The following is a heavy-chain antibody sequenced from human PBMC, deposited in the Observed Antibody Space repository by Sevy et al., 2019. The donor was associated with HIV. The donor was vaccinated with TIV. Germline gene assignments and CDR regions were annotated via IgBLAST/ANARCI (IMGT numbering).Heavy chain of an antibody. CDR2: IKQNGSEN. J-gene: IGHJ6*03. V-gene: IGHV3-7*03. D-gene: IGHD5-18*01. Sequence: GGSLRLSCAASGFTFSSYWMSWVRQAPGKGLEWVANIKQNGSENYYVDPVKGRFTIARDNAKNSLYLQMNSLRAEDTAVYYWASGQTAMVYYCMDVWGKGTTVTVSS. CDR3: ASGQTAMVYYCMDV. CDR1: GFTFSSYW.